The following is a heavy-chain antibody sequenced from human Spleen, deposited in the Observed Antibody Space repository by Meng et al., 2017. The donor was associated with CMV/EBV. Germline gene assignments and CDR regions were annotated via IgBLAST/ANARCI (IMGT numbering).Heavy chain of an antibody. V-gene: IGHV1-46*01. CDR1: GYAFTSYS. D-gene: IGHD2-15*01. J-gene: IGHJ4*02. CDR3: ARKAGGGSLTFDY. CDR2: INVRGGST. Sequence: ASGYAFTSYSIYWVRQAPGQGLEWMGMINVRGGSTAYSQKFQGRVNMTRDTSTTTVYMELSSLGSEDTALYYCARKAGGGSLTFDYWGQGTMVTVSS.